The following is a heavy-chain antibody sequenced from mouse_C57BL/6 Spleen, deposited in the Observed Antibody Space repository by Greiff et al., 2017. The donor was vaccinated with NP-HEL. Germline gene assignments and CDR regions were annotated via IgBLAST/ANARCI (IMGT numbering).Heavy chain of an antibody. CDR1: GYTFTDYY. V-gene: IGHV1-26*01. Sequence: EVQLQQSGPVLVKPGASVKISCKASGYTFTDYYMNWVKQSHGKSLEWIGDINPNNGGTSYNQKFKGKATLTVVTSSSTAYMELRTLTSEDSAVYYCARLLRYPDVWGTGTTVTVSS. CDR3: ARLLRYPDV. J-gene: IGHJ1*03. CDR2: INPNNGGT. D-gene: IGHD1-1*01.